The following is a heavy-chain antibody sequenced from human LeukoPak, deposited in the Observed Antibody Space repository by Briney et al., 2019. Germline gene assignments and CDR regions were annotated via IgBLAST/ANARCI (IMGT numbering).Heavy chain of an antibody. CDR3: ARSRVSYGSGSYGNWFDP. J-gene: IGHJ5*02. D-gene: IGHD3-10*01. CDR1: GGSFIGYY. V-gene: IGHV4-34*01. CDR2: INHGGST. Sequence: SETLSLTCAVYGGSFIGYYWSWIRQPPGKGLEWFGEINHGGSTNYNPSLKSRVTISADTSKNQFSLKLASVTAADTAVYYCARSRVSYGSGSYGNWFDPWGQGILVTVSS.